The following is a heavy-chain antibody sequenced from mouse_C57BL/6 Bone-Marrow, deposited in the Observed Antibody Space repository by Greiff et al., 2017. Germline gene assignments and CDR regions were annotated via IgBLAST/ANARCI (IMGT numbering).Heavy chain of an antibody. D-gene: IGHD1-1*01. CDR2: IDPSDSYT. Sequence: VQLQQPGAELVKPGASVKLSCKASGYTFTSYWMQWVKQRPGQGLEWIGEIDPSDSYTNYNQKFKGRATLTVDTSSRQAYMQLSSLTSEDSAVYYCARDYYGSRWYFDVWGTGTTVTVSS. CDR3: ARDYYGSRWYFDV. J-gene: IGHJ1*03. CDR1: GYTFTSYW. V-gene: IGHV1-50*01.